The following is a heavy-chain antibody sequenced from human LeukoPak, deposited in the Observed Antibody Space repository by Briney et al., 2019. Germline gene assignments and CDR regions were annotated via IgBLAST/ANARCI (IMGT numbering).Heavy chain of an antibody. CDR1: GCTFNRYS. V-gene: IGHV3-48*04. J-gene: IGHJ3*02. CDR2: ISSSSSTI. CDR3: AREGGYSYGRDAFDI. Sequence: PGGSLRLSCAASGCTFNRYSLNWVRQAPGKGLEWVSYISSSSSTIYYADSVKGRFTISRDNAKNSLYLQMNSLRAGDTAVYYCAREGGYSYGRDAFDIWGQGTMVTVSS. D-gene: IGHD5-18*01.